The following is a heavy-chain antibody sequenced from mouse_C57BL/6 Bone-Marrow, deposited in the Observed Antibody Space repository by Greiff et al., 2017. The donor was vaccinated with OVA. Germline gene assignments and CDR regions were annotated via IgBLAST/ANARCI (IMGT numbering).Heavy chain of an antibody. Sequence: VQLQQSGPGLVKPSQSLSLTCSVTGYSITSGYYWNWIRQFPGNKLECMGYISYDGSNNYNPSLKNRISITRDTSKNQFFLKLNSVTTEDTATYYCARDRVYYDYDVAWFAYWGQGTLVTVSA. CDR3: ARDRVYYDYDVAWFAY. CDR2: ISYDGSN. CDR1: GYSITSGYY. V-gene: IGHV3-6*01. D-gene: IGHD2-4*01. J-gene: IGHJ3*01.